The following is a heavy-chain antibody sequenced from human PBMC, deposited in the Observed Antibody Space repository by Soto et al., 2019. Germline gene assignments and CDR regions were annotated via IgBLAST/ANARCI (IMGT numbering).Heavy chain of an antibody. CDR2: ISYDGSNK. J-gene: IGHJ4*02. CDR1: GFTFSSYG. CDR3: AKDAPYYYDSSGYYGPFDY. V-gene: IGHV3-30*18. Sequence: PGGSLRLSCAAFGFTFSSYGIHWVRQAPGKGLEWVALISYDGSNKYYADSVKGRFTISRDNSKNTLYLQMNSLRAEDTAMYYCAKDAPYYYDSSGYYGPFDYWGQGTLVT. D-gene: IGHD3-22*01.